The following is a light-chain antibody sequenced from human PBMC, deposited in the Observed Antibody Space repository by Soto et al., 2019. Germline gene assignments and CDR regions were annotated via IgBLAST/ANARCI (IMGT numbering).Light chain of an antibody. CDR1: SSDIGGYSY. CDR2: EVS. J-gene: IGLJ2*01. V-gene: IGLV2-8*01. CDR3: SSYAGSNNHVV. Sequence: QSALTQPPSASGSPGQSVTISCTGTSSDIGGYSYVSWYQQHPGKAPKLMIYEVSKRPSGVPDRFSGSKSGNTASLTVSGLQAEDEADYYCSSYAGSNNHVVFGGGTKVTVL.